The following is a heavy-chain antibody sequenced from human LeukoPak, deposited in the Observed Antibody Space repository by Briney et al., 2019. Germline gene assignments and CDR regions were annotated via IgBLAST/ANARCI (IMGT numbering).Heavy chain of an antibody. V-gene: IGHV4-31*03. D-gene: IGHD5-12*01. CDR3: ARVDGGYDDFDY. CDR2: IYYSGST. Sequence: PSQTLSLTCTVSGGSISSGGYYWSWIRQHPGKGLEWIGYIYYSGSTYYNPSLKSRVTISVDTSKNQFSLKLSSVTAADTAVYYCARVDGGYDDFDYWGQGTLVTVSS. J-gene: IGHJ4*02. CDR1: GGSISSGGYY.